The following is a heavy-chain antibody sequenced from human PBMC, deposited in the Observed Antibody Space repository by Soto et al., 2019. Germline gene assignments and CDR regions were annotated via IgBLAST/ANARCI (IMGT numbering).Heavy chain of an antibody. Sequence: EVQLLESGGGLVQPGGSLRLSCAASGFTFSSYAMSWVRQAPGKGLEWVSGISGSGAGTYYADSVKGRFTFSRDNSKNTLYLQMNSLRAEDRAVYCCAFLGLYATSAYGSWGQGALVTVSS. V-gene: IGHV3-23*01. CDR2: ISGSGAGT. J-gene: IGHJ4*02. D-gene: IGHD3-22*01. CDR3: AFLGLYATSAYGS. CDR1: GFTFSSYA.